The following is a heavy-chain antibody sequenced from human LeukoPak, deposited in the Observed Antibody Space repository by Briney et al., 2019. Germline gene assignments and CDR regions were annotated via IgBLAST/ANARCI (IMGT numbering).Heavy chain of an antibody. J-gene: IGHJ5*02. CDR3: AKGSSGYFADL. CDR1: GFTVRRNY. Sequence: GGSLRLSCAASGFTVRRNYMSWVRQAPGKGLEWVAAISNDGGGTMYAAFVEGRFSISRDNSKNTLFLQMNSLRAEDTALYYCAKGSSGYFADLWGQGTLVTVSS. CDR2: ISNDGGGT. D-gene: IGHD3-22*01. V-gene: IGHV3-23*01.